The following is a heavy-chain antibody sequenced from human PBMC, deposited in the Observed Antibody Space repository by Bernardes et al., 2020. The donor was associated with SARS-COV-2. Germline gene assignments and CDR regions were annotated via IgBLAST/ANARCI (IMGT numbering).Heavy chain of an antibody. Sequence: SLRLTCAFSGFTFSTSWMNWVRQTTGRGLEWVANINPDGSGKRYVDSVKGRFTVSRDNAKNSLSLQMDSLTADDTALYYCAGWAATGTYWGQGTLVTVSS. D-gene: IGHD6-13*01. CDR3: AGWAATGTY. J-gene: IGHJ4*02. CDR2: INPDGSGK. V-gene: IGHV3-7*01. CDR1: GFTFSTSW.